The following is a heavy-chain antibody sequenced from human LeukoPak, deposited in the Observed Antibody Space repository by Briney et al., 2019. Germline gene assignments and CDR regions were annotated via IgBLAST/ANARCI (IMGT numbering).Heavy chain of an antibody. V-gene: IGHV1-3*01. Sequence: GASVKVSCKASGYTFTSDSIHWGRQAPGQRLEWMGWINAGNGDTKYSQKFQGRVTITRDTSASTAYMELSSLRSEDTAVYYCARSRSCDYWGQGTLVTVSS. J-gene: IGHJ4*02. CDR1: GYTFTSDS. CDR2: INAGNGDT. CDR3: ARSRSCDY.